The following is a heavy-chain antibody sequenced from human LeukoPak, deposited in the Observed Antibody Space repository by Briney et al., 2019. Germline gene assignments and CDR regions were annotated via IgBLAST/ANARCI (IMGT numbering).Heavy chain of an antibody. Sequence: GESLKISCKGSGYSFTNYWIAWVRHMPGKGLEWMGIIYPDDSDTRYSPSFQGHVTISADKSISTAYLQWSSLKASDTAMYYCVRRAAEWELLDHWGQGTLVTISS. CDR3: VRRAAEWELLDH. J-gene: IGHJ5*02. D-gene: IGHD1-26*01. V-gene: IGHV5-51*01. CDR2: IYPDDSDT. CDR1: GYSFTNYW.